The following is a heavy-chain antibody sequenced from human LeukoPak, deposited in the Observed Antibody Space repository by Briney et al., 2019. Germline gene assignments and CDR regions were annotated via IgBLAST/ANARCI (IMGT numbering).Heavy chain of an antibody. CDR3: SRGGYIAPAQYGY. Sequence: ETLTLTCTVSGCSISSYYWSWIRQPPGKGLEWVGYIYYSGTTNYNPSLKRRVTISLDKTKNHFSLKRVHGTGADPAVEYLSRGGYIAPAQYGYWGQGTLVSVPS. D-gene: IGHD6-13*01. CDR2: IYYSGTT. J-gene: IGHJ4*02. V-gene: IGHV4-59*01. CDR1: GCSISSYY.